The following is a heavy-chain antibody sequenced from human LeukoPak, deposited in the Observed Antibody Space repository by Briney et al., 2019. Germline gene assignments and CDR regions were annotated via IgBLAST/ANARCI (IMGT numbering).Heavy chain of an antibody. Sequence: PGGSLRLSCAASGFTFTNYWMSWVRQPPGKGLEWVANIRHDESEIYYVDSVKGRLTISRDNSKNTLYLQMNSLRAEDTAVYYCAKGRSRAAAGSDYWGQGTLVTVSS. CDR1: GFTFTNYW. CDR2: IRHDESEI. CDR3: AKGRSRAAAGSDY. V-gene: IGHV3-7*03. J-gene: IGHJ4*02. D-gene: IGHD6-13*01.